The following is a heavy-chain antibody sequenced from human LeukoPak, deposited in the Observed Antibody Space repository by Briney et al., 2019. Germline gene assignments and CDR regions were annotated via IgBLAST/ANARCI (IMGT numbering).Heavy chain of an antibody. Sequence: GGFLRLSCTVSGFTVSSNSMSWVRQAPGKGLEWVSFIYSDNTHYSDSVKGRFTISRDNSENTLYLQMNSLRVEDTAVYYCARDGDGDYVFSYYFDYWGQGTLVTVSS. CDR3: ARDGDGDYVFSYYFDY. V-gene: IGHV3-66*03. CDR2: IYSDNT. D-gene: IGHD4-17*01. J-gene: IGHJ4*02. CDR1: GFTVSSNS.